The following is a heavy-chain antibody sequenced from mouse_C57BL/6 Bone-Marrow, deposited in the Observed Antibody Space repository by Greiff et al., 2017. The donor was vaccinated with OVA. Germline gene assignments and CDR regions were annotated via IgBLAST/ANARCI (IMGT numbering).Heavy chain of an antibody. CDR2: ISPGSGST. J-gene: IGHJ2*01. V-gene: IGHV1-55*01. CDR1: GYTFPSYW. CDR3: ARGDVSLAY. Sequence: QVHVKQPGAELVKPGASVKMSCKASGYTFPSYWITWVKQRPGQGLEWIGDISPGSGSTNYNEKLKSKATLTVDTSSSTAYMQLSSLTSEDSAVYYCARGDVSLAYWGQGTTLTVSA.